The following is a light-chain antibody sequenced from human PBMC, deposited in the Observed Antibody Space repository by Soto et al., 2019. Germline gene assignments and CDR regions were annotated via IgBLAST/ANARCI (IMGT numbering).Light chain of an antibody. V-gene: IGLV2-11*01. Sequence: QSALTQPRSVSGSPGQSVTISCTGTSSDVGGYNYVSWYQQHPGKAPKLMIYTVTKRPSGVPDRFPGSKSDNTASLTISGLQADDEADYYCCSYAGSSSYVFGTGTKLTVL. CDR2: TVT. J-gene: IGLJ1*01. CDR3: CSYAGSSSYV. CDR1: SSDVGGYNY.